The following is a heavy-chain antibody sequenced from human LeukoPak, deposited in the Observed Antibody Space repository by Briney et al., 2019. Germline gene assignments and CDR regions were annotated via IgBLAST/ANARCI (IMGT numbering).Heavy chain of an antibody. D-gene: IGHD5-18*01. V-gene: IGHV4-4*02. CDR3: ARGIGGYNYGYYFDY. Sequence: RSGTVSLTCAVSGVSISSSEWWIWVRQPPGQGLEWIWEIHRDGRTRYNPSLKSRGTISVDTSKNEFSLKLNSVTAADTAVYYCARGIGGYNYGYYFDYWGEGTLVTVSS. CDR2: IHRDGRT. CDR1: GVSISSSEW. J-gene: IGHJ4*02.